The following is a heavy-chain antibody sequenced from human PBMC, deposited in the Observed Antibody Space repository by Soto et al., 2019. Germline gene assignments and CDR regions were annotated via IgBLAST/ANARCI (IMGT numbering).Heavy chain of an antibody. Sequence: QVQLVESGGGVVQPGTSLRLSCVASGFTFKSYGMHWVRQAPGKGLGWVAVTSYDGSNKNYADSAKGRFTISRDNSKNTLYLQMNSLRLEDTAVYYCVKETNRGVKNYYFDYWGQGTLVTVSS. CDR1: GFTFKSYG. D-gene: IGHD3-10*01. V-gene: IGHV3-30*18. CDR3: VKETNRGVKNYYFDY. CDR2: TSYDGSNK. J-gene: IGHJ4*02.